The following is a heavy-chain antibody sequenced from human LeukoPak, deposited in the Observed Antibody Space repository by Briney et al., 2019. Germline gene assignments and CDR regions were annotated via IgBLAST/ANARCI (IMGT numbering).Heavy chain of an antibody. CDR2: VIPIFGTA. J-gene: IGHJ4*02. V-gene: IGHV1-69*13. D-gene: IGHD3-10*01. CDR1: GGTFSSYA. CDR3: ARGSRNRDTMVRGVLLDY. Sequence: ASVKVSCKASGGTFSSYAISWVRQAPGQGLEWMGGVIPIFGTANYAQKFQGRVTITADESTSTAYMELSSLRPEDTAVYYCARGSRNRDTMVRGVLLDYWGRGTLVTVSS.